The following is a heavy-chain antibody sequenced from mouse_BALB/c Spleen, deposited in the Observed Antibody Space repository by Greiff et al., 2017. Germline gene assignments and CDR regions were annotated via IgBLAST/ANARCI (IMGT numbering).Heavy chain of an antibody. J-gene: IGHJ4*01. D-gene: IGHD2-10*01. CDR1: GFTFSSYG. V-gene: IGHV5-6*02. Sequence: EVKLVESGGDLVKPGGSLKLSCAASGFTFSSYGMSWVRQTPDKRLEWVATISSGGSYTYYPDSVKGRFTISRDNAKNTLYLQMSSLKSEDTAMYYCARHPAYYGNYDYYAMDYWGQGTSVTVSS. CDR3: ARHPAYYGNYDYYAMDY. CDR2: ISSGGSYT.